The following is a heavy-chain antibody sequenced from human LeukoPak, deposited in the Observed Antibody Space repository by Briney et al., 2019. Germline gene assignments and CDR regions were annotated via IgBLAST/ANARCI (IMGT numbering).Heavy chain of an antibody. CDR1: GFAFSDYD. D-gene: IGHD1-1*01. CDR2: IGTAGDT. J-gene: IGHJ4*02. V-gene: IGHV3-13*01. CDR3: ARVAKERVGGVYYFDY. Sequence: GGSLRLPCAASGFAFSDYDMHWVRQATGKGLEWVSAIGTAGDTYYTGSVKGRFTISRENAKNSLYLQMNSLRAGDTAVYYCARVAKERVGGVYYFDYWGQGTLVTVSS.